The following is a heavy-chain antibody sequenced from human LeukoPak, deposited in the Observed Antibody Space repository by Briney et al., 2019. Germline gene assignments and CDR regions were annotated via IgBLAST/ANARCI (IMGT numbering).Heavy chain of an antibody. D-gene: IGHD6-13*01. CDR3: AKGRVSYSSSSSLDS. CDR2: XSYDGSYK. Sequence: AXXSYDGSYKYYSDSVKGRFTISRDNFKNTLYLQMNSLRAEDTAVYYCAKGRVSYSSSSSLDSXXQGXXV. V-gene: IGHV3-30*18. J-gene: IGHJ4*02.